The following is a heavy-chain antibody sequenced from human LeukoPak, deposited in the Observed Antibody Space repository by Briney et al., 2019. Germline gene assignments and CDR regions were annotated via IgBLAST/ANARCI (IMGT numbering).Heavy chain of an antibody. V-gene: IGHV4-59*05. CDR3: ARGDAVHH. Sequence: SETLSLTCTFSGGSISSYYWSWIRQPAGKGLEWIGSIYSSGNTYYNPSLKSRVTISVDTSKNQFSLKLSSVTAADTAVYYCARGDAVHHWGPGTLVTVSS. CDR2: IYSSGNT. D-gene: IGHD2-21*02. J-gene: IGHJ4*02. CDR1: GGSISSYY.